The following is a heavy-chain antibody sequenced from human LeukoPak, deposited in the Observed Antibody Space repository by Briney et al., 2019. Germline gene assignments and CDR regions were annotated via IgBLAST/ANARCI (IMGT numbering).Heavy chain of an antibody. Sequence: EASVKVSCKASGNTFTGYYMHWVRQAPGQGLEWMGWINPNSGGTNYAQKFQGRVTMTRDTSISTAYMELSRLRSDDTAVYYCASYSGRGEGNWFDPWGQGTLVTVSS. CDR1: GNTFTGYY. J-gene: IGHJ5*02. V-gene: IGHV1-2*02. D-gene: IGHD3-10*01. CDR3: ASYSGRGEGNWFDP. CDR2: INPNSGGT.